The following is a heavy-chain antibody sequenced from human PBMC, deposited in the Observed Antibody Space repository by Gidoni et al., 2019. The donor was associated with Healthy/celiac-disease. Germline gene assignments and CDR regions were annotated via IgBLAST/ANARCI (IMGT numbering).Heavy chain of an antibody. CDR3: ARDFGPGGGDGYNFY. D-gene: IGHD5-12*01. J-gene: IGHJ4*02. Sequence: QVQLVQSGAEVKKPGSSVKVSCKASGGTFSSYAISWVRQAPGQGLEWMGRIIPILGIANYAQKFQGRVTITADKSTSTAYMELSSLRSEDTAVYYCARDFGPGGGDGYNFYWGQGTLVTVSS. CDR1: GGTFSSYA. V-gene: IGHV1-69*04. CDR2: IIPILGIA.